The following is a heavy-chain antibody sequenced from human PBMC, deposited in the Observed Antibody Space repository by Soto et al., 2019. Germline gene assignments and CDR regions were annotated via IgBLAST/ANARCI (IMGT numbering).Heavy chain of an antibody. CDR2: ISAYNGNT. CDR3: ERVARLCGTTLFSGY. Sequence: GALVKGSCKASGYTFTSYCISWVRQAPGQGLEWMGWISAYNGNTNYAQKLQGRVTMTTDTSTSTAYMELRSLRSDDTAVYYCERVARLCGTTLFSGYSCQGPLVSVSS. CDR1: GYTFTSYC. D-gene: IGHD1-1*01. J-gene: IGHJ4*02. V-gene: IGHV1-18*01.